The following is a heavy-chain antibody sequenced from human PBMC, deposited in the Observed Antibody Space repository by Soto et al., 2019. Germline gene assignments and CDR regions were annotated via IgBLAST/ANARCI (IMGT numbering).Heavy chain of an antibody. J-gene: IGHJ4*02. D-gene: IGHD6-6*01. Sequence: EVQLLESGGGLVQPGGSLRLSCAASGFTFSSYALNWVRQAPGKGLEWVSTISGSGGDTYYADSVKGRFPISRDNSKYTLSLQMDSLRAEDTAVYYCAKGGRSSSGLDFDYWGQGTLVTVSS. CDR1: GFTFSSYA. V-gene: IGHV3-23*01. CDR3: AKGGRSSSGLDFDY. CDR2: ISGSGGDT.